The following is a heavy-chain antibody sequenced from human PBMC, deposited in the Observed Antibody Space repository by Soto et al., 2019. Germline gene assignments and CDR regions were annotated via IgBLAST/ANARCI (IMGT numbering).Heavy chain of an antibody. CDR2: TYTGGYT. D-gene: IGHD1-7*01. V-gene: IGHV3-53*01. CDR1: GFIVSDNY. CDR3: AREVSGTSFDY. J-gene: IGHJ4*02. Sequence: PGGSLRLSCAAAGFIVSDNYINWVRQAPGKGLEWVSVTYTGGYTYYADSVKGRFTISRDNSKNTLNLQMNSLRAEDTAVYYCAREVSGTSFDYWGQGTLVTVSS.